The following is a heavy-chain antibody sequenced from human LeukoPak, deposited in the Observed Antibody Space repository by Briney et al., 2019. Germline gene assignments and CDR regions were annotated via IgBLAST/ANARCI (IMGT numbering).Heavy chain of an antibody. CDR2: IFSGDSI. Sequence: GGSLRLSCAASGFTFSSYSMNWVRQAPGKGLEWVSVIFSGDSIYYADSVKGRFTISRDNSKNTLYLQMNSLRADDTAIYYCARVIWFGESKPDYWGQGTLVTVSS. D-gene: IGHD3-10*01. CDR1: GFTFSSYS. V-gene: IGHV3-66*01. CDR3: ARVIWFGESKPDY. J-gene: IGHJ4*02.